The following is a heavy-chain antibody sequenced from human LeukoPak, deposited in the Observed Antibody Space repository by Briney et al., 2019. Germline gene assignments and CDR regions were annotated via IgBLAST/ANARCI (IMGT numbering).Heavy chain of an antibody. CDR2: IYYSGST. V-gene: IGHV4-39*07. D-gene: IGHD3-22*01. CDR1: GGSISSYY. CDR3: ARDPHPNYYYDSSGYRVAAFDI. J-gene: IGHJ3*02. Sequence: PSETLSLTCTVSGGSISSYYWGWIRQPPGKGLEWIGSIYYSGSTYYNPSLKSRVTISVDTSKNQFSLKLSSVTAADTAVYYCARDPHPNYYYDSSGYRVAAFDIWGQGTMVTVSS.